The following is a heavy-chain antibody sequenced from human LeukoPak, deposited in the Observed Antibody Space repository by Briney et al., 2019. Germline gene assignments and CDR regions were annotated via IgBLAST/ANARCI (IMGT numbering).Heavy chain of an antibody. CDR2: FSGSGGNT. V-gene: IGHV3-23*01. CDR3: AKSGLNRFDY. CDR1: GFTFSSYG. J-gene: IGHJ4*02. D-gene: IGHD2-15*01. Sequence: PGGSLRLSCAASGFTFSSYGMHWVRQAPGKGLEWVSPFSGSGGNTYYAYSVMGRFTISRDNSKNTLYLQLNSLRAEDTAVYYCAKSGLNRFDYWGQGTLVTVSS.